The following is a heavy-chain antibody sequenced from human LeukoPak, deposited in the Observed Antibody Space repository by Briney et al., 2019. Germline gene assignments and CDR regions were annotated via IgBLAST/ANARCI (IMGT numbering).Heavy chain of an antibody. D-gene: IGHD4-11*01. CDR1: GGTFSSYA. V-gene: IGHV1-69*13. CDR3: ARDPTPKTTVTKYYYYYYMDV. CDR2: IIPIFVTA. Sequence: ASVKVSCKASGGTFSSYAISWVRQAPGQGLEWMGGIIPIFVTANYAQKFQGRVTITADESTSTAYMELSSLRSEDTAVYYCARDPTPKTTVTKYYYYYYMDVWGKGTTVTVFS. J-gene: IGHJ6*03.